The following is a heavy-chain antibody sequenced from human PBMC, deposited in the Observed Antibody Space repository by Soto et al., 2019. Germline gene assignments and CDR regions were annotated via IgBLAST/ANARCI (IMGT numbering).Heavy chain of an antibody. Sequence: QVQLVESGGGVVKPGRSLRFSCAASGLTFGGYGMTWVGQAPGKGLEWVAVIWYDGSNKYYADSVKGRFTISRDNSKNTLYLQMNSLRAEDTAVYYCARDTAMASYNWFDPWGQGTLVTVSS. CDR3: ARDTAMASYNWFDP. CDR1: GLTFGGYG. D-gene: IGHD5-18*01. CDR2: IWYDGSNK. J-gene: IGHJ5*02. V-gene: IGHV3-33*01.